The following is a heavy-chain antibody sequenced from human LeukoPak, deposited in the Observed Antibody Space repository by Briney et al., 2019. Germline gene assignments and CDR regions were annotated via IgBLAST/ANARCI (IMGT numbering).Heavy chain of an antibody. CDR2: ISYDGSNK. CDR3: ARDRGSLVTMVRRSYYYYGMDV. CDR1: GFTFSSYV. D-gene: IGHD3-10*01. V-gene: IGHV3-30-3*01. J-gene: IGHJ6*02. Sequence: PGRSLRLSCAASGFTFSSYVMHWVRQAPGKGLEWVAVISYDGSNKYYADSVKGRFTISRDNSKNTLYLQMNSLRAEDTAVYYCARDRGSLVTMVRRSYYYYGMDVWGQGTTVTVSS.